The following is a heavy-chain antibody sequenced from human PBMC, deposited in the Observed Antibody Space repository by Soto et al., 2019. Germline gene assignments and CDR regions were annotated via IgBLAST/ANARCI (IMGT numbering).Heavy chain of an antibody. Sequence: GGSLRLSCAASGFTVSSNYMNRVRQAPGKGLEWVSAISGSGGSTYYADSVKGRFTFSRDNSKNTLSLQMNSLRAEDTAVYYCARRTSSWSFDYWGQGTLVTVSS. V-gene: IGHV3-23*01. J-gene: IGHJ4*02. CDR1: GFTVSSNY. CDR3: ARRTSSWSFDY. D-gene: IGHD6-13*01. CDR2: ISGSGGST.